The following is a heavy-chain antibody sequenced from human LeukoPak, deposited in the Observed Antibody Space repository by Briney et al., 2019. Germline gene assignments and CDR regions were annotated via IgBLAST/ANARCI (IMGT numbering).Heavy chain of an antibody. CDR1: GGTFSSYA. D-gene: IGHD5/OR15-5a*01. Sequence: SVEVSCKASGGTFSSYAISWVRQAPGQGLEWMGGIIPIFGTANYAQKFQGRVTITADESTSTAYMELSSLRSEDTAVYYCARDRGEYGVYDPYYYYGMDVWGQGTTVTVSS. J-gene: IGHJ6*02. CDR2: IIPIFGTA. CDR3: ARDRGEYGVYDPYYYYGMDV. V-gene: IGHV1-69*13.